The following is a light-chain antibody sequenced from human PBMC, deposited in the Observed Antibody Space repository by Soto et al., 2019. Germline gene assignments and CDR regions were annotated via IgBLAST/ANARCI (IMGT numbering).Light chain of an antibody. J-gene: IGKJ4*01. V-gene: IGKV3-15*01. CDR1: QSVRTD. Sequence: EIEMAQSAATLSVSQGERATLSCRASQSVRTDLAWYQQKPGQPPRLLIYAASTRATGVPARFSGSGSGTEFTLTISSLQSEDFGVYYCQEYNKWPPLTFGGGTKVDIK. CDR2: AAS. CDR3: QEYNKWPPLT.